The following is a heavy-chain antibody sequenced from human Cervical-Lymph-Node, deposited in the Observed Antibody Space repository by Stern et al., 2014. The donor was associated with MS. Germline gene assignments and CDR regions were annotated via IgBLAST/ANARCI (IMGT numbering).Heavy chain of an antibody. Sequence: QDQLVQSGAEMKKPGASVKVSCKASGYTFTSHDINWVRQAPGQGLEWVGWMNPNSGDTGSAQKFQGRVTMTRNTSISTAYMTLSSLTSEDTAVYYCARVLITGMSLDDAFDIWGQGTMVTVSS. V-gene: IGHV1-8*01. CDR2: MNPNSGDT. D-gene: IGHD1-20*01. J-gene: IGHJ3*02. CDR1: GYTFTSHD. CDR3: ARVLITGMSLDDAFDI.